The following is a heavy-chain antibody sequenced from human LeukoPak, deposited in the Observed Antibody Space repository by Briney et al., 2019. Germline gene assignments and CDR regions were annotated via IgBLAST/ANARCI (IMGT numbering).Heavy chain of an antibody. V-gene: IGHV5-51*01. Sequence: GESLKISCKGSGYSFTNYWIGWVRQMPGKGLEWMGIIYPGDSDTRYNPSFQGQVTISADKSINTAYLQWGSLKASDTAMYYCAXRRDCDSXSCXXXDFXYWGQGTL. CDR1: GYSFTNYW. D-gene: IGHD2-2*01. CDR2: IYPGDSDT. CDR3: AXRRDCDSXSCXXXDFXY. J-gene: IGHJ4*02.